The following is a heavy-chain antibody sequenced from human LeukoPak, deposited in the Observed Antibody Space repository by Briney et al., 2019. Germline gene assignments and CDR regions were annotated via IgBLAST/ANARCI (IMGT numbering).Heavy chain of an antibody. V-gene: IGHV3-23*01. J-gene: IGHJ4*02. CDR1: GTTFTYG. CDR2: ISDGGHHT. CDR3: AKVISSYSGYDSY. D-gene: IGHD5-12*01. Sequence: GGSLRLSCAASGTTFTYGMSWVRQAPGKGLEWVSSISDGGHHTYYAESVKGRFTISRDNSKNTLYLQMDSLRAEDTAVYYCAKVISSYSGYDSYWGQGTLVTVSS.